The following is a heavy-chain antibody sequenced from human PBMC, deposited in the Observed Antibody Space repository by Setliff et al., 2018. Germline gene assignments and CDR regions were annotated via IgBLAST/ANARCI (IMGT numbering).Heavy chain of an antibody. Sequence: ASVKVSCKASGYTFSDYGVSWVRQAPGQGLEWMGWISPHSGRAFYAPQFQDRVIMTTDTSTNTAYLDLRSLRSDDTAIYYCSRLARYCTTTPCQTLSGGEHWGPGTLVTVSS. CDR2: ISPHSGRA. D-gene: IGHD2-8*01. CDR1: GYTFSDYG. J-gene: IGHJ1*01. V-gene: IGHV1-18*01. CDR3: SRLARYCTTTPCQTLSGGEH.